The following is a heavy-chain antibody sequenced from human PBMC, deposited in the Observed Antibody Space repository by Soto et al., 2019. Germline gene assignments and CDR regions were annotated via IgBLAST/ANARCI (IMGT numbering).Heavy chain of an antibody. CDR1: GGTFSSYT. Sequence: QVQLVQSGAEVKKPGSSVKVSCKASGGTFSSYTISWVRQAPGQGLEWMGRIIPILGIANYAQKFQGRVTITADKSTSTAYMELSSLRSEDTAVYYCARDDGDSGQRVFDYWGQGTLVTVSS. CDR2: IIPILGIA. D-gene: IGHD5-12*01. V-gene: IGHV1-69*08. J-gene: IGHJ4*02. CDR3: ARDDGDSGQRVFDY.